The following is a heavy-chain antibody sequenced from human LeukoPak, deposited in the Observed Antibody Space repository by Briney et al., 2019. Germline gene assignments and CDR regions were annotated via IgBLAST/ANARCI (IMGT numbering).Heavy chain of an antibody. CDR3: TRQIIAARQYYYYYMDV. D-gene: IGHD6-6*01. CDR2: IRSKANSYAT. V-gene: IGHV3-73*01. CDR1: GFTFSGSA. J-gene: IGHJ6*03. Sequence: GGSLRLSCAASGFTFSGSAMHWVRQASGKGLEWVGRIRSKANSYATAYAASVKGRLTISRDDSKNTAYLQMNSLKTEDTAVYYCTRQIIAARQYYYYYMDVWGKGTTVTVSS.